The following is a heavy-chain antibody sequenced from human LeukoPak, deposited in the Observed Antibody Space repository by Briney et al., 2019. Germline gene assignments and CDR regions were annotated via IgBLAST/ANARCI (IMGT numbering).Heavy chain of an antibody. CDR1: GGSISSSPYY. J-gene: IGHJ4*02. V-gene: IGHV4-39*07. CDR3: ARLLPRYSSSWYEGRPPRDY. CDR2: IYYSGTT. D-gene: IGHD6-13*01. Sequence: PSETLSLTCTVSGGSISSSPYYWGWIRQPPGKGLEWIGSIYYSGTTHYSPSLESRVTISVDTSKNQFSLKLASVTAADTAVYYCARLLPRYSSSWYEGRPPRDYWGQGTLVTVSS.